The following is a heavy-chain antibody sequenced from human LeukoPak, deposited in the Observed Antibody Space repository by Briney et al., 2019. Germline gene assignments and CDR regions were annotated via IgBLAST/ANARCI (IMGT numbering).Heavy chain of an antibody. CDR1: GGSISSYY. J-gene: IGHJ4*02. V-gene: IGHV4-59*01. Sequence: KPSETLSLTCTVSGGSISSYYWSWIRQPPGKGLEWIGYIYYSGSTNYNPSLKSRVTISVDMSKNQFSLKLSSVTAADTAVYYCARERCSGYPEWGQGTLVTVSS. D-gene: IGHD3-22*01. CDR3: ARERCSGYPE. CDR2: IYYSGST.